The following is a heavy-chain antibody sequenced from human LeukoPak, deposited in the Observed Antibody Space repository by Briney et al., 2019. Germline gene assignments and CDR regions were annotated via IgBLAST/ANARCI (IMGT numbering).Heavy chain of an antibody. CDR2: ISAYNGNT. Sequence: ASVKVSCKASGYTFTSYGISWVRQAPGQGLEWMGWISAYNGNTNYAQKLQGRVTMTTDTSTSTAYMGLRSLRSDDTAVYYRARDGVNRGVYGYWGQGTLVTVSS. CDR3: ARDGVNRGVYGY. D-gene: IGHD3-10*01. CDR1: GYTFTSYG. J-gene: IGHJ4*02. V-gene: IGHV1-18*01.